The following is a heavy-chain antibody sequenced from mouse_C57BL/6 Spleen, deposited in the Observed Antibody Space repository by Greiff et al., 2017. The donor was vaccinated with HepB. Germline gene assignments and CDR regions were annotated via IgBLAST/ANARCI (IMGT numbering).Heavy chain of an antibody. CDR1: GYSFTSYY. CDR2: IYPGSGNT. CDR3: ARVYYYAMDY. J-gene: IGHJ4*01. Sequence: VKLQESGPELVKPGASVKISCKASGYSFTSYYIHWVKQRPGQGLEWIGWIYPGSGNTKYNEKFKGKATLTADTSSSTAYMQLSSLTSEDSAVYYCARVYYYAMDYWGQGTSVTVSS. V-gene: IGHV1-66*01.